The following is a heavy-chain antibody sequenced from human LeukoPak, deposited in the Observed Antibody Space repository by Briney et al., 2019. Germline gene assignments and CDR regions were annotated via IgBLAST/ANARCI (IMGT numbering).Heavy chain of an antibody. D-gene: IGHD6-19*01. CDR2: IKQDGSEK. CDR3: ARDYPPPPVAGPYYFDY. CDR1: GFTFSTYW. J-gene: IGHJ4*02. Sequence: GGSLRLSCVVSGFTFSTYWMSWVRQAPGKGLEWVANIKQDGSEKYYVDSVKGRFTISRDNAKNSPYLHMNSLRAEDTAVYYCARDYPPPPVAGPYYFDYWGQGTLVTVSS. V-gene: IGHV3-7*05.